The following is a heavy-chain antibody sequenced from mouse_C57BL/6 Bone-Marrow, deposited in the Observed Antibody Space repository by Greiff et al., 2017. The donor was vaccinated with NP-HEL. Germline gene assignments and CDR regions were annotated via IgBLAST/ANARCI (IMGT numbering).Heavy chain of an antibody. CDR1: GFNFTDDY. CDR2: IDPENGDT. CDR3: STGYDLYYYAMDY. D-gene: IGHD2-3*01. V-gene: IGHV14-4*01. Sequence: VQLQQSGAELVRPGASVKLSCTASGFNFTDDYMHWVKQRPEQGLEWIGWIDPENGDTDYASKFQGKATITADTSSNTAYLQLSSLTSEDTAVYYCSTGYDLYYYAMDYGGQGTAATVSA. J-gene: IGHJ4*01.